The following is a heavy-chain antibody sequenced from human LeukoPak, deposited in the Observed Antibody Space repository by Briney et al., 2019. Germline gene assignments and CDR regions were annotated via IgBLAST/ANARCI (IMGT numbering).Heavy chain of an antibody. CDR1: GFTFSSYE. Sequence: GGSLRLSCAASGFTFSSYEMNWVRQAPGKGLEWVSYISSRGSTIYYAASMKGRFTISRDNAKNSLYLQMNSLRAEDTAVYYCARGATYYYDSSGYYSHFDYWGQGTLVTVSS. CDR3: ARGATYYYDSSGYYSHFDY. D-gene: IGHD3-22*01. V-gene: IGHV3-48*03. CDR2: ISSRGSTI. J-gene: IGHJ4*02.